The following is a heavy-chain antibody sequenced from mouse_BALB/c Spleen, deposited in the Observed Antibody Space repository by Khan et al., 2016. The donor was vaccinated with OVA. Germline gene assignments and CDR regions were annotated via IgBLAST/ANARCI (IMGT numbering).Heavy chain of an antibody. CDR2: IIYTGYT. D-gene: IGHD2-14*01. V-gene: IGHV3-8*02. CDR1: GDSITTGY. Sequence: EVQLQESGPSLVKPSQTLSLTCSVTGDSITTGYWNWIRKFPGNKLEYMGYIIYTGYTYYNPSLKSRISITRHTSHNQYYLQLNSVTDEDTATYYCARSTYRYAFDYWGQGTLVTVSA. CDR3: ARSTYRYAFDY. J-gene: IGHJ3*01.